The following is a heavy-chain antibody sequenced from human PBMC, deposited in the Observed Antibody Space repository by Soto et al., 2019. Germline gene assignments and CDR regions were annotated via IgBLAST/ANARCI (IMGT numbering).Heavy chain of an antibody. D-gene: IGHD3-22*01. CDR1: GGSISSGDYY. J-gene: IGHJ2*01. CDR2: IFYSGST. Sequence: SETLSLTCTVSGGSISSGDYYWSWIRQPPGKGLEWIGYIFYSGSTYYNPSLRSRITISIDTSNNRFSLKLTSVTAADTAVYYCANLGHDSSGSYWYFDLWGRGTLVTVSS. V-gene: IGHV4-30-4*01. CDR3: ANLGHDSSGSYWYFDL.